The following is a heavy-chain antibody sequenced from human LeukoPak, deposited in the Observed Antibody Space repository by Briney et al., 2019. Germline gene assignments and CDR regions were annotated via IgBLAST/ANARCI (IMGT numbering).Heavy chain of an antibody. CDR2: INPKSCST. CDR1: GYTFTVDN. D-gene: IGHD6-19*01. J-gene: IGHJ4*02. Sequence: ASLNLSSTPSGYTFTVDNMHTGPRTPQQRLWSGGWINPKSCSTNYAPNSQGTVTMARATSISTANMELSRLRSDDTAVYYCARYGGKYSSGRLGHDYWGQGSLVTVSS. CDR3: ARYGGKYSSGRLGHDY. V-gene: IGHV1-2*02.